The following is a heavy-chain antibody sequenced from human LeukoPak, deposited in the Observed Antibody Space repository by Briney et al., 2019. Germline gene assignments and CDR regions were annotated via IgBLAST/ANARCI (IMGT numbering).Heavy chain of an antibody. CDR3: ASFRGSYYGNLDY. CDR1: GFTFSSYS. CDR2: ISSSSYI. D-gene: IGHD1-26*01. V-gene: IGHV3-21*01. Sequence: PGGSLRLSCAASGFTFSSYSMNWVRQAPGKGLEWVSSISSSSYIYYADSVKGRFTISRDNAKNSLYLQMNSLRAEDTAVYYCASFRGSYYGNLDYWGQGTLVTVSS. J-gene: IGHJ4*02.